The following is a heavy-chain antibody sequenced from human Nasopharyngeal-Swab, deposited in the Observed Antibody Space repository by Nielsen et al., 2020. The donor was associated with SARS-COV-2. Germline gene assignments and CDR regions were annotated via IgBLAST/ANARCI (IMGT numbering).Heavy chain of an antibody. Sequence: GESLKISCAASGFTFSSYWMHWVRQAPGKGLVWVSRINDDGTTTRYADSVKGRFTISRDNAKNTLYLQMNSLRAEDTAVYYCARSSYWAFDYWGQGTPVTVSS. V-gene: IGHV3-74*01. CDR2: INDDGTTT. CDR3: ARSSYWAFDY. J-gene: IGHJ4*02. CDR1: GFTFSSYW. D-gene: IGHD2-15*01.